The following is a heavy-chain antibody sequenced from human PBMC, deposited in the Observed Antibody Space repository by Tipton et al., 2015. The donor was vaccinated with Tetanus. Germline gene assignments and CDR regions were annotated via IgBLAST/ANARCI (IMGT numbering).Heavy chain of an antibody. CDR1: EFTFSSYS. Sequence: GSLRLSCAASEFTFSSYSMNWVRQAPGKGLEWVSYISSSSRTIYYADSVKGRFTISRDNAKNSLYLQTNSLRDEDTAVYYCARDLRAGDFYYYYGMDVWGQGTTVTVSS. J-gene: IGHJ6*02. V-gene: IGHV3-48*02. D-gene: IGHD3-16*01. CDR3: ARDLRAGDFYYYYGMDV. CDR2: ISSSSRTI.